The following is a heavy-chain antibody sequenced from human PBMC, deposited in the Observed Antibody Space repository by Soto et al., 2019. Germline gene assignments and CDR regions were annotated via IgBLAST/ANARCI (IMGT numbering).Heavy chain of an antibody. Sequence: EVQLLESGGGLVQPGGSLRLSCAASGFTFSSYAMSWVRQAPGKGLEWVSAISGSGGSTYYADSVKGRFTISRDNSKNTLYLQMNSLRAEDTAVYYCARAIVGATAYNWFDPWGQGTLVTVSS. CDR1: GFTFSSYA. J-gene: IGHJ5*02. D-gene: IGHD1-26*01. CDR2: ISGSGGST. CDR3: ARAIVGATAYNWFDP. V-gene: IGHV3-23*01.